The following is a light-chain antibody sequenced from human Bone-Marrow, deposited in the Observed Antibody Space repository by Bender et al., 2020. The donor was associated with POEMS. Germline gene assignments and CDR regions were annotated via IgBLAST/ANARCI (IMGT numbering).Light chain of an antibody. Sequence: SYELTQPPSVSVSPGQTASITCSGEKLRDKYVAWYQQKPGQSPVLVVYQDYNRPSGIPERFSGSKSGNTASLTISGLQAEDEADYYCCSFAGNYNRYVFGTGTNVAVL. CDR2: QDY. CDR3: CSFAGNYNRYV. CDR1: KLRDKY. V-gene: IGLV3-1*01. J-gene: IGLJ1*01.